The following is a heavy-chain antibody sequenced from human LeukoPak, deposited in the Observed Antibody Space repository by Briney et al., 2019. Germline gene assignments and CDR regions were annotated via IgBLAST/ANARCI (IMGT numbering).Heavy chain of an antibody. CDR2: INSDGSST. J-gene: IGHJ5*02. Sequence: GGSLRLSCAASGFTFSSYRMNWVRQAPGKGLVWVSRINSDGSSTSYADSVKGRFTISRNNANITLYLQMNSLRAENTAVYYGARDIIPYCGGDCYDNWFDPWGQGTLVTVSS. D-gene: IGHD2-21*02. CDR3: ARDIIPYCGGDCYDNWFDP. CDR1: GFTFSSYR. V-gene: IGHV3-74*01.